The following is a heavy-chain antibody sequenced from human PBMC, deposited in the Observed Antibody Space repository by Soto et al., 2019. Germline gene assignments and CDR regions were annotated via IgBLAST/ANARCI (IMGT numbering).Heavy chain of an antibody. D-gene: IGHD6-13*01. CDR1: GGSFRNYY. Sequence: SEKLPLTCAVYGGSFRNYYWSWIRQPPGTGLEWIGEINHSGSTNYNASLKSRVTISVDTSKNQFSLKLTSVTAADTAVYYCARVGKVYSKSLFEDWGQGTLVNV. CDR2: INHSGST. CDR3: ARVGKVYSKSLFED. J-gene: IGHJ4*02. V-gene: IGHV4-34*01.